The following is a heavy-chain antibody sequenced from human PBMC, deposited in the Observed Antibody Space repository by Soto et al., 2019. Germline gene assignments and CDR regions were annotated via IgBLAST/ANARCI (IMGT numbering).Heavy chain of an antibody. D-gene: IGHD6-25*01. Sequence: GASVKVSCKASGYTFIDYYIHWVRQAPGQGLEWMGWISPNSGVTNYAQKFQGRVTMTRDTSITTANMELSRLRSDDTAVYYCAREAFLSGYSSARELDYWGQGILVTSPQ. V-gene: IGHV1-2*02. CDR2: ISPNSGVT. CDR3: AREAFLSGYSSARELDY. J-gene: IGHJ4*02. CDR1: GYTFIDYY.